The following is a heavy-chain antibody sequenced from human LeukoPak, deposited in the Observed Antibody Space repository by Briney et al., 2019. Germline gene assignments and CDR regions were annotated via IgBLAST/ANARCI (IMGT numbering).Heavy chain of an antibody. D-gene: IGHD3-10*01. Sequence: PGGSLRLSCAASGFTFSTYWMHWVRQTPGKGLVWVSRIKTDGSSTYYADSVKGRFTISRDNAKNTLYLQMNSLRAEDTAVYYCAKSFWWFGEFSPFDYWGQGTLLTVSS. CDR1: GFTFSTYW. J-gene: IGHJ4*02. V-gene: IGHV3-74*01. CDR3: AKSFWWFGEFSPFDY. CDR2: IKTDGSST.